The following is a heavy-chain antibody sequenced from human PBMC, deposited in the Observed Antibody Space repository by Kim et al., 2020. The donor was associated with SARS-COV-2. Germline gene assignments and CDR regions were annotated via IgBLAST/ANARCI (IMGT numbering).Heavy chain of an antibody. D-gene: IGHD3-22*01. J-gene: IGHJ6*02. CDR3: ARSYYYDSSGYHYYYYYYGMDV. CDR2: IYPGDSDT. V-gene: IGHV5-51*01. CDR1: GYSFTSYW. Sequence: GESLKISCKGSGYSFTSYWIGWVRQMPGKGLEWMGIIYPGDSDTRYSPSFQGQVTISADKSISTAYLQWSSLKASDTAMYYCARSYYYDSSGYHYYYYYYGMDVWGQGTTVTVSS.